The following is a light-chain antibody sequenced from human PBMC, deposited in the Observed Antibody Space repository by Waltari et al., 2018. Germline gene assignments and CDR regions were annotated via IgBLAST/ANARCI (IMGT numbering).Light chain of an antibody. Sequence: QSVLTQPPSASGTPGQRVTISCSGSSSNIGSNYVYWYQQLPGTAPKRLIYSNNPRPSGVPDRFSGSKSDTSASLAISGLRSEDEADYYCAAWDDSLSGPVFGGGTKLTVL. CDR2: SNN. V-gene: IGLV1-47*01. J-gene: IGLJ2*01. CDR1: SSNIGSNY. CDR3: AAWDDSLSGPV.